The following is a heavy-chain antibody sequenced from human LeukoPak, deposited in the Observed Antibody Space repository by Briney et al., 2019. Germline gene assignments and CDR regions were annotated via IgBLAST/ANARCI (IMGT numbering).Heavy chain of an antibody. CDR1: GFTFSSYA. V-gene: IGHV3-23*01. CDR2: ISGSGGST. Sequence: GGSLRLSCAASGFTFSSYAMSWVRQAPGKGLEWVSAISGSGGSTYYADSVKGRFTISRDNAKNSLYLQMNSLRAEDTAVYYCAFGYSSGWYPGYWGQGTLVTVSS. CDR3: AFGYSSGWYPGY. J-gene: IGHJ4*02. D-gene: IGHD6-19*01.